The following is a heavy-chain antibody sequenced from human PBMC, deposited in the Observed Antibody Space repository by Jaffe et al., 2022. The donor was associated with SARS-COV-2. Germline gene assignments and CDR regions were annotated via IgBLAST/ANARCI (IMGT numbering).Heavy chain of an antibody. Sequence: EVQLVESGGGLVQPGGSLRLSCAASGFTFGSYWMTWVRQAPGKGLEWVANIKQDGSDKYYVDSVKGRFTISRDNAKNSLYLQMNSLRGEDTAVYYCARFRPFDYWGQGILVTVSS. J-gene: IGHJ4*02. CDR3: ARFRPFDY. CDR1: GFTFGSYW. V-gene: IGHV3-7*01. CDR2: IKQDGSDK.